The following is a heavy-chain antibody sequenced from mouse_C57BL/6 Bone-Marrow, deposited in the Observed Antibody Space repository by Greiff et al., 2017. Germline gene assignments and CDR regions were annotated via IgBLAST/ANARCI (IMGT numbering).Heavy chain of an antibody. Sequence: QVQLQQSGPELVKPGASVKLSCKASGYTFTSYDINWVKQRPGQGLEWIGWIYPRDGSTTYNEKFKGKATLTVDTYSSTAYMELHSLTSEDSAVYFCARIEFDGSSGDWYFGVWGTGTTVTVSS. D-gene: IGHD1-1*01. V-gene: IGHV1-85*01. J-gene: IGHJ1*03. CDR2: IYPRDGST. CDR1: GYTFTSYD. CDR3: ARIEFDGSSGDWYFGV.